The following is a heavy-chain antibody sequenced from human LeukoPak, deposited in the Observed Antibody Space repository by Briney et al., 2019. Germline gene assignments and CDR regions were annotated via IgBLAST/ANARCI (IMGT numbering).Heavy chain of an antibody. J-gene: IGHJ5*02. V-gene: IGHV4-59*05. Sequence: SETLSLTCTVSGGSISSYYWSWIRQPPGKGLEWIGSIYYSGSTYYNPSLKSRVTISVDTSKNQFSLKLSSVTAADTAVYYCARLLLWFDPWGQGTLVTVSS. D-gene: IGHD2-15*01. CDR1: GGSISSYY. CDR2: IYYSGST. CDR3: ARLLLWFDP.